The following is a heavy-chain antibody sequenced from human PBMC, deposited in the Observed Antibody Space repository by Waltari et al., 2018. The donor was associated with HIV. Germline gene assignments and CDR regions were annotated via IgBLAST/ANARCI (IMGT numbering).Heavy chain of an antibody. V-gene: IGHV1-2*02. D-gene: IGHD2-8*02. CDR3: ARSSHCTVNCQVYYYYYYGMDV. CDR1: EYSFTAFY. J-gene: IGHJ6*02. CDR2: INPNSGGT. Sequence: QVQLVQSGAEVKKPGASVKVSCKASEYSFTAFYIHWMRQAPGQGLEWMGSINPNSGGTTEARKLQGRVTMTRDTSIATAYMELTTLTSDDTAIYYCARSSHCTVNCQVYYYYYYGMDVWGQGTTVTVSS.